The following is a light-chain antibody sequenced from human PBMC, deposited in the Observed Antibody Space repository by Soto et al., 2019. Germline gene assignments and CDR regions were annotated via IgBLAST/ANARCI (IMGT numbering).Light chain of an antibody. CDR1: SSDVGAYIY. CDR2: EVN. Sequence: LTQPASVSGSPGQSITISCGGTSSDVGAYIYVSWYQQFPGKAPKLILYEVNNRPSGVSNRFSGSKSDTTASLTISGLQPEDEADYYCSAYSDIDTKVFGTGTKVTV. J-gene: IGLJ1*01. CDR3: SAYSDIDTKV. V-gene: IGLV2-14*03.